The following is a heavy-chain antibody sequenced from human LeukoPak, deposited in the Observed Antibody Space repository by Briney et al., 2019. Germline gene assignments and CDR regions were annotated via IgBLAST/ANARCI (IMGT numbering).Heavy chain of an antibody. Sequence: PSETLSLTCTVSGGSISSYYWSWIRQPPGKGLEYIGSIYYSGRTYYNPSLKSRVSISIDTSKNQFSLKLNSVTAADTAVYYCARLGPTKRDLDPWGRGTLVTVSS. CDR2: IYYSGRT. CDR1: GGSISSYY. J-gene: IGHJ5*02. V-gene: IGHV4-59*01. D-gene: IGHD5-12*01. CDR3: ARLGPTKRDLDP.